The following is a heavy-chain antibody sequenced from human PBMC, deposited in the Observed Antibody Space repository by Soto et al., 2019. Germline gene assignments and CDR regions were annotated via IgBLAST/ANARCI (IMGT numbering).Heavy chain of an antibody. V-gene: IGHV3-48*03. CDR3: AKGAVY. D-gene: IGHD1-20*01. Sequence: GGSLRLSCEATGFTFSSHEMNWIRQTPGKRLEWIAKISGSGSTINYADSVKGRFTISRDNVQRTLHLQMDSLRVEDTCVYYCAKGAVYWGRGTLVPVSS. CDR1: GFTFSSHE. CDR2: ISGSGSTI. J-gene: IGHJ1*01.